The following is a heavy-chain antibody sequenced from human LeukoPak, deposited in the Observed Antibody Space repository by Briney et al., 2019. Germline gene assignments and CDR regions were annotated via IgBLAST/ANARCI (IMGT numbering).Heavy chain of an antibody. V-gene: IGHV1-46*01. CDR3: ARVDRIAVARTFDY. CDR1: GYTFTGYY. CDR2: INPGGGST. J-gene: IGHJ4*02. Sequence: ASVKVSCKASGYTFTGYYMHWVRQAPGQGLEWVGIINPGGGSTSYAQKFQGRVTMTRDTSTSTVYMELSSLRSEDTAVYYCARVDRIAVARTFDYWGQGTLVTVSS. D-gene: IGHD6-19*01.